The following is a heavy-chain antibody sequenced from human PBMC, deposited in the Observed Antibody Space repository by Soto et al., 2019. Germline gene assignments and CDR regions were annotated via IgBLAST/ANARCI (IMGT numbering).Heavy chain of an antibody. J-gene: IGHJ5*02. D-gene: IGHD3-10*01. CDR2: INPSGGST. V-gene: IGHV1-46*01. CDR3: ARDMYTMVRGPDNWFDP. Sequence: GASVKVSCKASGYSFTAFHMHWVRQAPGQGLEWMGIINPSGGSTSYAQKFQGRVTMTRDTSTSTVYMELSSLRSEDTAVYYCARDMYTMVRGPDNWFDPWGQGTLVTVSS. CDR1: GYSFTAFH.